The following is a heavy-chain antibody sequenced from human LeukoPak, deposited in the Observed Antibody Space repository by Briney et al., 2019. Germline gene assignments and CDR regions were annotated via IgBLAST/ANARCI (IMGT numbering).Heavy chain of an antibody. Sequence: GGSLRLSCAASGFTFSSYWMNWVRQAPGKGVVWVSRIASDGSSTTYADSVKGRFSISRDDAKNTLYLQMNSLRVEDTAVYYCARGRPHGNDYWGQGTLVTVSS. D-gene: IGHD4-23*01. CDR3: ARGRPHGNDY. V-gene: IGHV3-74*01. CDR2: IASDGSST. CDR1: GFTFSSYW. J-gene: IGHJ4*02.